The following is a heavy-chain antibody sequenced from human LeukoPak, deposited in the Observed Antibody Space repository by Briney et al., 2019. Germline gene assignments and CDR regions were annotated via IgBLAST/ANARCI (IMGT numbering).Heavy chain of an antibody. V-gene: IGHV1-2*02. D-gene: IGHD3-10*02. Sequence: ASVMVPCKASGYTFTGYHLHWVRQAPGQGLDWIGRITPNSGDTYYAQDFRGRVTMTRDTSINTAYMELSRLRSDDTAVYYCARDSSLFGGSDYWGRGTLVTVSS. CDR3: ARDSSLFGGSDY. CDR2: ITPNSGDT. CDR1: GYTFTGYH. J-gene: IGHJ4*02.